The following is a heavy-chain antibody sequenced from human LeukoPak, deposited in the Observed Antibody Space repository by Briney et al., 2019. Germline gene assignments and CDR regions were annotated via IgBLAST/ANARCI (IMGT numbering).Heavy chain of an antibody. J-gene: IGHJ4*02. V-gene: IGHV3-21*01. CDR3: ARVSIGGIDY. CDR1: GFTFSSDS. D-gene: IGHD6-6*01. Sequence: GGSLRLSCAASGFTFSSDSMNWVRQAPGKGLEWVSSISSSSSYIYYADSVKGRFTISRDNAKNSLYLQMNSLRAEDTAVYYCARVSIGGIDYWGQGTLVTVSS. CDR2: ISSSSSYI.